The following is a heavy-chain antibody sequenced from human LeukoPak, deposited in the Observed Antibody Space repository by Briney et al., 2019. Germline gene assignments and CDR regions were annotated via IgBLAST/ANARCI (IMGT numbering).Heavy chain of an antibody. V-gene: IGHV1-18*01. CDR2: ITTYNGNT. CDR1: GYTFTSYP. Sequence: ASVKVSCKASGYTFTSYPISWVRQAPGQGLEWMGWITTYNGNTHYAQKLQGRVTMTTETSTSTAYMDLRGLRSDDTAVCYCARGYDYGDYVGDLDYWGQGTLVTVSS. CDR3: ARGYDYGDYVGDLDY. J-gene: IGHJ4*02. D-gene: IGHD4-17*01.